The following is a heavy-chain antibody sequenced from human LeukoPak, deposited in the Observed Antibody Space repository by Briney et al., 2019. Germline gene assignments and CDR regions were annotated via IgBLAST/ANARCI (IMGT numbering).Heavy chain of an antibody. V-gene: IGHV4-39*07. Sequence: SETLSLTCTVSGGSISSSSYYWGWIRQPPGKGLEWIGSIYDSGSTNYNPSLKSRVTISVDTSKNQFSLKLSSVTAADTAVYYCASDDYYGSGSYHYWGQGTLVTVSS. D-gene: IGHD3-10*01. CDR2: IYDSGST. CDR1: GGSISSSSYY. J-gene: IGHJ4*02. CDR3: ASDDYYGSGSYHY.